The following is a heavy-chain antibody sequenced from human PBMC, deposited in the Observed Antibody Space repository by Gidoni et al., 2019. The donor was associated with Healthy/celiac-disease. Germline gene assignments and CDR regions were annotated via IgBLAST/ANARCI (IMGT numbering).Heavy chain of an antibody. CDR1: GFTFSSYW. J-gene: IGHJ1*01. CDR2: IKQDGSEK. CDR3: VLFQDCSGGSCYPAEYFQH. V-gene: IGHV3-7*05. D-gene: IGHD2-15*01. Sequence: EVQLVESGGGLVQPGGSLRLSCAASGFTFSSYWMSWVRQAPGKGLEWVANIKQDGSEKYYVDSVKGRFTISRDNAKNSLYLQMNSLRAEDTAVYYCVLFQDCSGGSCYPAEYFQHWGQGTLVTVSS.